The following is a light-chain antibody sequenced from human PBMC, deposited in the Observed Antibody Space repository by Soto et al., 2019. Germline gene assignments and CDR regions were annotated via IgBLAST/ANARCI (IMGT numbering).Light chain of an antibody. CDR2: GAS. CDR3: QQYGSLFQT. CDR1: QSVSSSY. Sequence: EIVLTQSPGNLSLSPGERATLSCRASQSVSSSYLAWYQQKPGQAPKLLIYGASSRATGIPDRFSGSGSGKDFTLTISRLEPEDFAVYYCQQYGSLFQTFGQGTKLEIK. V-gene: IGKV3-20*01. J-gene: IGKJ2*01.